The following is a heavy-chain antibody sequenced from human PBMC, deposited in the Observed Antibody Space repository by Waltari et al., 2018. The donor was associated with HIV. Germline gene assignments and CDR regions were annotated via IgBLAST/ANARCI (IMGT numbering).Heavy chain of an antibody. CDR1: GFTFSSYD. D-gene: IGHD4-17*01. Sequence: EVQLVESGGGLVQHGGSLRLSCAASGFTFSSYDMHWVRQATGKGLEWVSAIGTAGDTYYPGSVKGRFTISRENAKNSLYLQMNSLRAGDTAVYYCARGNDYGDPYYFDYWGQGTLVTVSS. CDR2: IGTAGDT. CDR3: ARGNDYGDPYYFDY. V-gene: IGHV3-13*04. J-gene: IGHJ4*02.